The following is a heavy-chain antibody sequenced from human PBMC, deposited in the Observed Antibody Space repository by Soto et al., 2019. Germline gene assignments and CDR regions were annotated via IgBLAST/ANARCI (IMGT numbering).Heavy chain of an antibody. CDR3: ARSSYGNYYYYVMDV. CDR2: IYPGDSDT. D-gene: IGHD5-18*01. V-gene: IGHV5-51*01. CDR1: GYSFTSYW. Sequence: PGESLKISCKGSGYSFTSYWIGWVRQMPGKGLEWMGIIYPGDSDTRYSPSFQGQVTISADKSISTAYLQWSSLKASDTAMYYCARSSYGNYYYYVMDVWGQGTTVTVSS. J-gene: IGHJ6*02.